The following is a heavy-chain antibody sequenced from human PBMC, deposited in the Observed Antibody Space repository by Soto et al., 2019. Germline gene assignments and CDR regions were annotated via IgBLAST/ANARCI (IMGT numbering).Heavy chain of an antibody. J-gene: IGHJ4*02. CDR1: GGSISSSNW. CDR2: INHSGST. D-gene: IGHD3-16*02. V-gene: IGHV4-4*02. CDR3: ARVGYDYVWGSYRYTNY. Sequence: PSETLSLTCAVSGGSISSSNWWSWVRQPPGRGLEWIGEINHSGSTNYNPSLKSRVTISVDTSKNQFSLKLSSVTAADTAVYYCARVGYDYVWGSYRYTNYWGQGTLVTVSS.